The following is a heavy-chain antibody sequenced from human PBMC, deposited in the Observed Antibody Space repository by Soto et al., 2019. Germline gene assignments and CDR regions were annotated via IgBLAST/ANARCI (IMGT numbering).Heavy chain of an antibody. CDR1: GFTFSSYG. J-gene: IGHJ4*02. D-gene: IGHD1-26*01. Sequence: EVPLVESGGGLVQPGESLRLSCAASGFTFSSYGMHWVRQAPGKGLEYVSGSSDGGGAFYANSVKGRFSISRDNSKNTLYLQMGSLRPEDMAVYYCARRGGSGSYPFDYWGQGTLVTVSS. CDR3: ARRGGSGSYPFDY. CDR2: SSDGGGA. V-gene: IGHV3-64*01.